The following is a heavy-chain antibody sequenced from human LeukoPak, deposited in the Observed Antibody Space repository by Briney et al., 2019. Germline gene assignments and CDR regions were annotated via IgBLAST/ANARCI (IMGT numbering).Heavy chain of an antibody. D-gene: IGHD5-12*01. CDR2: ISSSSSYI. Sequence: GGPLRLCCGASGFTFSSYSVNWVRQAPGKGLEWVSSISSSSSYIYYADSVKGLFTISRENAKNSLYLQMNSLRAEDTAVYYCARALVARTFDYWAQRTLVTVSS. CDR1: GFTFSSYS. V-gene: IGHV3-21*01. CDR3: ARALVARTFDY. J-gene: IGHJ4*02.